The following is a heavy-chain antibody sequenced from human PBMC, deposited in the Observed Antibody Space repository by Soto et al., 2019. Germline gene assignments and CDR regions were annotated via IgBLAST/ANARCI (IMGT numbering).Heavy chain of an antibody. Sequence: GGSLRLSCAASGLTFSNAWMSWVRQAPGKGLEWVGRIKSKTDGGTTDYAAPVKGRFTISRDDSKNTLYLQMNSLKTEDTAVYYCTTDPTDSSCYVAFDPWGQGTLVTVSS. CDR3: TTDPTDSSCYVAFDP. CDR1: GLTFSNAW. D-gene: IGHD2-2*01. CDR2: IKSKTDGGTT. J-gene: IGHJ5*02. V-gene: IGHV3-15*01.